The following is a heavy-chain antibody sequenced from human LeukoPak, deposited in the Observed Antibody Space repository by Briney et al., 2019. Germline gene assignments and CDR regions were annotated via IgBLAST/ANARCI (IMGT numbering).Heavy chain of an antibody. CDR2: ISYDGSNK. CDR1: GFTFSSYG. D-gene: IGHD3-16*01. Sequence: RVLRLSCAASGFTFSSYGMHWVRQAPGKGLEWVAVISYDGSNKYYADSVKGRFTISRDNSKNTLYLQMNSLRAEDTAVYYCAKVGWGDYYGMDVWGKGTTVTVSS. J-gene: IGHJ6*04. V-gene: IGHV3-30*18. CDR3: AKVGWGDYYGMDV.